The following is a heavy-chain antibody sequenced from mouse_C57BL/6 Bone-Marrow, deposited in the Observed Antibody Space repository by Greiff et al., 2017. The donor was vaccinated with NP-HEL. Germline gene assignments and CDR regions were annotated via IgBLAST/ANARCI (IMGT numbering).Heavy chain of an antibody. CDR1: GYTFTSYG. J-gene: IGHJ3*01. CDR2: IYPRSGNT. V-gene: IGHV1-81*01. Sequence: QVHVKQSGAELARPGASVKLSCKASGYTFTSYGISWVKQRTGQGLEWIGEIYPRSGNTYYNEKFKGKATLTADKSSSTAYMQLRILTSEDSAVYFFARSLLITAYWGQGTLVTVSA. CDR3: ARSLLITAY. D-gene: IGHD1-1*01.